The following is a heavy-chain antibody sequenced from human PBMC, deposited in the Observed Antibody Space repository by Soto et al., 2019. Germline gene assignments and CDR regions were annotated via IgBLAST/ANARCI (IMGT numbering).Heavy chain of an antibody. CDR3: AKDPQDIVLMVYGKEDY. CDR2: ISGSGGST. D-gene: IGHD2-8*01. Sequence: EVQLLESGGGLVQPGGSLRLSCAASGFTFSSYAMSWVRQAPGKGLEWVSAISGSGGSTYYADSVKGRFTISRDNSKNTLYLQMNSLRAEDTAVYYCAKDPQDIVLMVYGKEDYWGQGTLVTVSS. CDR1: GFTFSSYA. J-gene: IGHJ4*02. V-gene: IGHV3-23*01.